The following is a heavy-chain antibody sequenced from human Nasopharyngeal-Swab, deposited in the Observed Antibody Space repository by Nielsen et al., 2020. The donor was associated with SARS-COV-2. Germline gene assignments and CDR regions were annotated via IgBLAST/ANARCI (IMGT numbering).Heavy chain of an antibody. D-gene: IGHD6-6*01. CDR3: ARGYSSSYFSYYYYGLDV. V-gene: IGHV4-59*01. J-gene: IGHJ6*02. CDR2: IYYSGST. Sequence: WIRQPPGKGQEWIGYIYYSGSTNYNPSLKSRVTISVDTSKNHFSLKLCSVTAADTAVYYCARGYSSSYFSYYYYGLDVWGQGTTVTVSS.